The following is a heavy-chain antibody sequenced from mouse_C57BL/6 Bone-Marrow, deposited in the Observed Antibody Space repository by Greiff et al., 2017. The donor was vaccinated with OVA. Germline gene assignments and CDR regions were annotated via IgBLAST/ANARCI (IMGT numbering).Heavy chain of an antibody. CDR3: VITTVVATPYFDY. CDR1: GYTFTSYW. V-gene: IGHV1-64*01. D-gene: IGHD1-1*01. Sequence: QVHVKQPGAELVKPGASVKLSCKASGYTFTSYWMHWVKQRPGQGLEWIGMIHPNSGSTNYNEKFKSKATLTVDKSSSTAYMQLSSLTSEDSAVYYCVITTVVATPYFDYWGQGTTLTVSS. J-gene: IGHJ2*01. CDR2: IHPNSGST.